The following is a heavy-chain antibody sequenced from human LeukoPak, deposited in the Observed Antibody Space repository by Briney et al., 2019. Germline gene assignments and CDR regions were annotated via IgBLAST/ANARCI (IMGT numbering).Heavy chain of an antibody. CDR2: TNHSVST. Sequence: SETLSLTCAVYRGSFRGDYWSWIRQPPAKGMDWIGETNHSVSTNYTPSLKSRVTISLETSKNQLSLNLSSVTAADTAVYYCARYYLQWLARSTNWFDPWGQGTLVTVSS. CDR3: ARYYLQWLARSTNWFDP. D-gene: IGHD6-19*01. V-gene: IGHV4-34*01. CDR1: RGSFRGDY. J-gene: IGHJ5*02.